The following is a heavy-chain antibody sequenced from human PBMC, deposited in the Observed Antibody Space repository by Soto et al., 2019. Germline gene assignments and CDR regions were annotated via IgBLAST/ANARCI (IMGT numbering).Heavy chain of an antibody. CDR2: TIPMFNTV. V-gene: IGHV1-69*01. CDR3: VRDGLYGSRDY. D-gene: IGHD4-17*01. J-gene: IGHJ4*02. CDR1: GGTFSSDA. Sequence: QVQLVQSGAEMKKPGSSVKVSCKASGGTFSSDAICWVRQAPGQGLEWMGGTIPMFNTVHYAQKFLGRVTITADESMSTAYMELNSLRFEATAVYYCVRDGLYGSRDYWGQGTLVTVSS.